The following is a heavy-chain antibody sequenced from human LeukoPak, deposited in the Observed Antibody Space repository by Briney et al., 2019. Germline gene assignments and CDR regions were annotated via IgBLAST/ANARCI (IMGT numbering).Heavy chain of an antibody. J-gene: IGHJ5*02. CDR1: GYTFTSYY. CDR2: INPNSGGT. V-gene: IGHV1-2*02. CDR3: ARVTQYCSSTSCYTYNWFDP. D-gene: IGHD2-2*02. Sequence: ASVKVSCKASGYTFTSYYMHWVRQAPGQGLEWMGWINPNSGGTNYAQKFQGRVTMTRDTSISTAYMELSRLRSDDTAVYYCARVTQYCSSTSCYTYNWFDPWGQGTLVTVSS.